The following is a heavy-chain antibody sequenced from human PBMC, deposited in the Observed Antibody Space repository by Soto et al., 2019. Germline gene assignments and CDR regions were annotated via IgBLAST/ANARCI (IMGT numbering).Heavy chain of an antibody. D-gene: IGHD4-17*01. CDR1: GFTFSSYA. V-gene: IGHV3-23*01. Sequence: GSLRLSCAASGFTFSSYAMSWVRQAPGKGLEWVSAISGSGGSTYYADSVKGRFTISRDNSKNTLYLQMNSLRAEDTAVYYCAKNAPMTTVTSLGVDYWGQGTLVTVSS. CDR3: AKNAPMTTVTSLGVDY. CDR2: ISGSGGST. J-gene: IGHJ4*02.